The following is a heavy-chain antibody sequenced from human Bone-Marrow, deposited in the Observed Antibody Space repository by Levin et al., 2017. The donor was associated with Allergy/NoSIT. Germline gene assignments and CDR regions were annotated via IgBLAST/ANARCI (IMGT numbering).Heavy chain of an antibody. V-gene: IGHV3-20*04. D-gene: IGHD1-26*01. J-gene: IGHJ4*02. CDR2: INWNGGST. CDR3: AREVWWELPNYFDY. CDR1: GFTFDDYG. Sequence: GGSLRLSCAASGFTFDDYGMSWVRQAPGKGLEWVSGINWNGGSTGYADSVKGRFTISRDNAKNSLYLQMNSLRAEDTALYYCAREVWWELPNYFDYWGQGTLVTVSS.